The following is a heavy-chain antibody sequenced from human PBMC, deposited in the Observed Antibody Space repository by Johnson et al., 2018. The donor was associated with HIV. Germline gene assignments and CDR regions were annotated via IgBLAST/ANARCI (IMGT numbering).Heavy chain of an antibody. Sequence: VQLVESGGGLVQPGGSLRLSCAASGFTLRNCAINWVRQGPGKGLEWVANIKGDGSETYYIDSVKGRFTISRDNMKNSLYLQMNTLRAEDTAVYYCAKGFWTFDLWGLGTMVTVSS. D-gene: IGHD3-3*01. V-gene: IGHV3-7*01. CDR2: IKGDGSET. CDR3: AKGFWTFDL. J-gene: IGHJ3*01. CDR1: GFTLRNCA.